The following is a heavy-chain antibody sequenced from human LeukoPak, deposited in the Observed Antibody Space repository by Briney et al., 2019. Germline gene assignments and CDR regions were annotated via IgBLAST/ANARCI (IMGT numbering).Heavy chain of an antibody. J-gene: IGHJ2*01. CDR2: IFYGGTT. CDR3: AKDPYSSSWGGHFDL. V-gene: IGHV4-59*01. Sequence: SETLSLTCSVSGGSISSYYWSWVRQPPGKGLEWIGYIFYGGTTQYNPSLKSRVTMSIDTSKSQFSLKLNSVTAADTAVYYCAKDPYSSSWGGHFDLWGRGTLVTVSS. CDR1: GGSISSYY. D-gene: IGHD6-13*01.